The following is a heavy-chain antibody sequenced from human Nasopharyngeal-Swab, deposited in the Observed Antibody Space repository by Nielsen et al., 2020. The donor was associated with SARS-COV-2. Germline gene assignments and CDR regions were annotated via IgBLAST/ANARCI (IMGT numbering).Heavy chain of an antibody. Sequence: SKTLSLTCTVSGGSISSSSYYWGWIRQPPGKGLEWIGSIYYSGRTYYNPSLKSRVTISVDTSKTQFSLKLSSVTAADTAVYYCARRDGSWSGYYTDYWGQGTLVTVSS. CDR2: IYYSGRT. J-gene: IGHJ4*02. D-gene: IGHD3-3*01. V-gene: IGHV4-39*01. CDR3: ARRDGSWSGYYTDY. CDR1: GGSISSSSYY.